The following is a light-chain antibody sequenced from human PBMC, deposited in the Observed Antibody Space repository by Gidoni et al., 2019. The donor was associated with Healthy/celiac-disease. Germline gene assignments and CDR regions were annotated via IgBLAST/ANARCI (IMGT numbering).Light chain of an antibody. J-gene: IGLJ1*01. CDR2: EVS. V-gene: IGLV2-14*01. Sequence: QSALTQPASVSGSPGQSITISCTGTSSDVGGYNYVSWYQQHPGKAPKLMSYEVSNRPSGVSNRFFGSKSGNTASLTISGLQAEDEADYYCSSYTSSSTPYVFGTGTKVTVL. CDR1: SSDVGGYNY. CDR3: SSYTSSSTPYV.